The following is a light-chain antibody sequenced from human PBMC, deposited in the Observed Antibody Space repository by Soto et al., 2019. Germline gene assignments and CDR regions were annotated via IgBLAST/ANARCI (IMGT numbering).Light chain of an antibody. V-gene: IGKV3-20*01. CDR1: QSVSSTY. Sequence: EIVLTQSPGTLSLSPGERATLPCRASQSVSSTYLDWYQRKRGQAPSLLIYGASKRATGILDRVSGSGSGTDFTITSSRLEPEDFALYYCQQYERAPTTFGGGTKVEIK. CDR2: GAS. J-gene: IGKJ4*01. CDR3: QQYERAPTT.